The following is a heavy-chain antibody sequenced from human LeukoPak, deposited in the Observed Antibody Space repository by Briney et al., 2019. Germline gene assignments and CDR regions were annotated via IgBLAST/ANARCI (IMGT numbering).Heavy chain of an antibody. D-gene: IGHD3-3*01. J-gene: IGHJ4*02. CDR3: AREEPIFDIFDY. V-gene: IGHV1-8*01. CDR2: MNPNSGNT. Sequence: GASVTVSCTASGYTFTIYDINWVRQATGQGLEWMGWMNPNSGNTGYAQKFQGRVTMTRNTSISTAYMELSSLRSEDTAVYYCAREEPIFDIFDYWGQGTLVTVSS. CDR1: GYTFTIYD.